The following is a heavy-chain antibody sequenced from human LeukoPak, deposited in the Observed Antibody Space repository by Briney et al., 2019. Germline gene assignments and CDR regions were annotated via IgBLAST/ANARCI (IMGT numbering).Heavy chain of an antibody. Sequence: PGGSLRLSCAASGFTFSNFAMNWVREAPGKGLVWVAFISYDGSIKSYADSVKGRFAVSRDNSKNTLYLQMNSLRPEDTAFYYCAKSYDNGWYVCDYWGQGTLVTVSS. V-gene: IGHV3-30*09. D-gene: IGHD6-19*01. CDR3: AKSYDNGWYVCDY. CDR1: GFTFSNFA. J-gene: IGHJ4*02. CDR2: ISYDGSIK.